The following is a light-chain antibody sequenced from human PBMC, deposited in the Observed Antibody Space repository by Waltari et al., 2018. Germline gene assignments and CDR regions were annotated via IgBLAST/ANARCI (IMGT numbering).Light chain of an antibody. Sequence: QLVLTQSSSASASLGASVKLTCTLSSGHTNYAIAWHQQKPGQGPRYLMKVNTDGTHTRADGIPDRVSGSSSGAERYLTISTLQFEDEADYYCQTWGAGFWVFGGGTRLTVL. V-gene: IGLV4-69*01. CDR2: VNTDGTH. CDR1: SGHTNYA. CDR3: QTWGAGFWV. J-gene: IGLJ3*02.